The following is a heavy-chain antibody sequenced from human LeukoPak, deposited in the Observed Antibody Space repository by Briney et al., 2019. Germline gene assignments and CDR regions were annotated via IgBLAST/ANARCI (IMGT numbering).Heavy chain of an antibody. CDR2: IKQDGSEY. J-gene: IGHJ6*03. CDR3: AKNRGAGSHYYYHMNV. D-gene: IGHD1-26*01. V-gene: IGHV3-7*03. CDR1: GFTFIDYW. Sequence: GGSLRLSCAGPGFTFIDYWMSWVRQAPGRGLEWVANIKQDGSEYYYVDSVKGRFTISRDNAKNTLYLQLNSLRVEDTAVYYCAKNRGAGSHYYYHMNVWGKGTTVTVSS.